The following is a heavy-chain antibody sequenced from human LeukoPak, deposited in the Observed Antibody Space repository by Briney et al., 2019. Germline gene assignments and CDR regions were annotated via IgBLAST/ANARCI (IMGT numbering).Heavy chain of an antibody. D-gene: IGHD4-23*01. V-gene: IGHV1-2*02. Sequence: ASVTFSCKASGYTFTGYYMPWVRQATGPGIEWMGWINPNSGGTNYAQKSQGRVTMTRDTSISTAYMELSRLRSDDTAVYYCGRDATVGALPFDSWGQGTLVTVSS. CDR1: GYTFTGYY. J-gene: IGHJ5*01. CDR3: GRDATVGALPFDS. CDR2: INPNSGGT.